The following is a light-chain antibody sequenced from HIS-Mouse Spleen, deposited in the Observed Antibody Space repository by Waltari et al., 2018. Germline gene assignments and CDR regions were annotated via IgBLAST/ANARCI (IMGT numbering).Light chain of an antibody. CDR3: SSYAGSNNLGV. Sequence: QSALTQPPSASGSPGQSVTISCTRTSSDVGGSNYVSWYQQHPGKAPKLMIDAVSKRPSGVPDRFSGSKSGNTASLTVSGLQAEDEADYYCSSYAGSNNLGVFGGGTKLTVL. V-gene: IGLV2-8*01. CDR2: AVS. J-gene: IGLJ2*01. CDR1: SSDVGGSNY.